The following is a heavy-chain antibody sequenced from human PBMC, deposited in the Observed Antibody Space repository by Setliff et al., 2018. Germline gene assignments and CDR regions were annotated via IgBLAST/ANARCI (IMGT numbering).Heavy chain of an antibody. CDR2: INPNSGGR. D-gene: IGHD3-9*01. CDR3: AGPFDVGPYPRPIDGLDL. Sequence: GASVKVSCKASGYIFRDYYIHWVRQAPGQGLEWMGWINPNSGGREYAEAFQGRVTMTGDTSIRTAFMELSGLTSDDTAVYYCAGPFDVGPYPRPIDGLDLCGQGTRVTVSS. V-gene: IGHV1-2*02. CDR1: GYIFRDYY. J-gene: IGHJ3*01.